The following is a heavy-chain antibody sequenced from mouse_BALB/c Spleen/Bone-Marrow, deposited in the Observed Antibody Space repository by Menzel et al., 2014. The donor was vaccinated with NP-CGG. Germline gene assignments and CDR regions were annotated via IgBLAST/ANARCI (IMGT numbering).Heavy chain of an antibody. V-gene: IGHV5-17*02. D-gene: IGHD2-2*01. CDR1: GFTFSSFG. J-gene: IGHJ4*01. CDR3: ARSPYGYDGRDY. CDR2: ISSGSSTI. Sequence: EVMLVESGGGLVQPGGSQKLSCAASGFTFSSFGMHWVRQAPEKGLEWVAYISSGSSTIYYADTVKGRFTISRDNPKNTLFLQVTSLRSEDTAMYYCARSPYGYDGRDYWGQGTSVTVSS.